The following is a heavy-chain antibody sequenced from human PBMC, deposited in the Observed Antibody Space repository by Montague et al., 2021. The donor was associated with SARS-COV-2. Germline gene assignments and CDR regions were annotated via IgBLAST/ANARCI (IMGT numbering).Heavy chain of an antibody. CDR2: IKQDGSEK. D-gene: IGHD3-22*01. CDR1: GFTFSSYW. Sequence: SLKLSCAASGFTFSSYWMSWVRQAPGKGLEWVANIKQDGSEKYYVDSVKGRFTISRDNAKNSLYLQMNSLRAEDTAVYYCARVRVTMIVVARGVFDIWGQGTMVTVSS. V-gene: IGHV3-7*01. CDR3: ARVRVTMIVVARGVFDI. J-gene: IGHJ3*02.